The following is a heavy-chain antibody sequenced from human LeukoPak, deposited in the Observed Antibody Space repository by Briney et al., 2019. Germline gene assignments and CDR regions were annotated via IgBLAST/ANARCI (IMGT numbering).Heavy chain of an antibody. Sequence: GGSLRLSCAASGFTFNTYGMPWVRRAPGKGLEWVAFTRHDGSNDYYTDSVKGRFTISRDNSKNTLYLQMNSLRAEDTAVYYCARSYYYDSSGTPDYWGQGTLVTVSS. CDR1: GFTFNTYG. J-gene: IGHJ4*02. CDR2: TRHDGSND. D-gene: IGHD3-22*01. V-gene: IGHV3-30*02. CDR3: ARSYYYDSSGTPDY.